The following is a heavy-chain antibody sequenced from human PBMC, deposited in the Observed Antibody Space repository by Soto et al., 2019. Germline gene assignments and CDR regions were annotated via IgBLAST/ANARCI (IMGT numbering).Heavy chain of an antibody. V-gene: IGHV3-33*01. J-gene: IGHJ4*02. CDR3: ARDQGRGYNYGFDY. D-gene: IGHD5-18*01. CDR2: IWYDGSNK. CDR1: GFTFSSYG. Sequence: GGSLRLSCAASGFTFSSYGMHWVRQAPGKGLHLVVVIWYDGSNKYYADSVKGRFTISRDNSKNTLYLQMNSLRAEDTAVYYCARDQGRGYNYGFDYWGQGTLVTVSS.